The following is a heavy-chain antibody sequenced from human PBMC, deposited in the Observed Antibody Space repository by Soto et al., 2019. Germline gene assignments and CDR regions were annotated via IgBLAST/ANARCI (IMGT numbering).Heavy chain of an antibody. J-gene: IGHJ4*02. CDR3: AKEDEENEKVTIPGDN. V-gene: IGHV3-23*01. CDR2: LSGSGTMR. CDR1: VFGFINYG. D-gene: IGHD2-2*01. Sequence: GGSRRLSCSSSVFGFINYGMAGFLQAPGKGLEWVSGLSGSGTMRYYADSVRGRFIISRDTAKNTLFLQMDNLRVEDSAVYYCAKEDEENEKVTIPGDNWGQGTPVTVSS.